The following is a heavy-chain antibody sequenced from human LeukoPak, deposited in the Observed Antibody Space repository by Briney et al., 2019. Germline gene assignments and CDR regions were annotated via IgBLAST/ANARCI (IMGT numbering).Heavy chain of an antibody. CDR2: INTDGSTT. D-gene: IGHD6-13*01. CDR1: GFTFSTYW. CDR3: VAAGTFDY. V-gene: IGHV3-74*01. J-gene: IGHJ4*02. Sequence: GGSLRLSCVVSGFTFSTYWMYWVRQAPGKGFVWVSRINTDGSTTNYADSVKGRFTISRDNTKNTLYLQMNTLRAEDTAVYYCVAAGTFDYWGQGALVTVSS.